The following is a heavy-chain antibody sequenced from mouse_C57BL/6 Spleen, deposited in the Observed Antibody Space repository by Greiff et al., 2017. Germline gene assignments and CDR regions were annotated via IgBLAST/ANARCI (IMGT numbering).Heavy chain of an antibody. V-gene: IGHV1-54*01. J-gene: IGHJ3*01. Sequence: QVQLQQSGAELVRPGTSVKVSCKASGYAFTNYLIEWVKQRPGQGLEWIGVINPGSGGTNYNEKFKGKATLTADKSSSTAYMQLSSLTSEDSAVYFCARSSYYGSSYPAWFAYWGQGTLVTVSA. CDR3: ARSSYYGSSYPAWFAY. CDR2: INPGSGGT. CDR1: GYAFTNYL. D-gene: IGHD1-1*01.